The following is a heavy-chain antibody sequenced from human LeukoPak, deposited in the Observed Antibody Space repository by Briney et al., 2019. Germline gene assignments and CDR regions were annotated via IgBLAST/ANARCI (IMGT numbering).Heavy chain of an antibody. D-gene: IGHD3-22*01. CDR2: MYHSGST. Sequence: SETLSLTCTVSGGSISSGDYYWSWIRQPPGKGLEWIAYMYHSGSTYYNPSLKSRVTMSADTSKNQLSLKLSSVTAADTAVYYCARPYYYDSRIDPWGQGILVTVSS. CDR1: GGSISSGDYY. CDR3: ARPYYYDSRIDP. V-gene: IGHV4-30-4*01. J-gene: IGHJ5*02.